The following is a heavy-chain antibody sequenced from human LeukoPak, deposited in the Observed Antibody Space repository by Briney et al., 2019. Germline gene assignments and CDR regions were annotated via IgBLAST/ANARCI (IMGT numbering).Heavy chain of an antibody. V-gene: IGHV3-7*04. CDR1: GFRFRHYQ. J-gene: IGHJ4*02. D-gene: IGHD6-13*01. Sequence: PGGSLTLSCALSGFRFRHYQKPWPRQVPGKGLEWVANINRGGNEVHYVDSVKGRFTISRDNAKNSLYLQLDSLRGEDTAVYYFSRVGTGEQQRVFDYWGQGTLVTVSS. CDR2: INRGGNEV. CDR3: SRVGTGEQQRVFDY.